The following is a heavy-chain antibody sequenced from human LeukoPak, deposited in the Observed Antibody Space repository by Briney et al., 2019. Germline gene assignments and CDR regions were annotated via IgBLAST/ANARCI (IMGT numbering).Heavy chain of an antibody. Sequence: SQTLSLTCAISGDSVSSNSAAWHWIRQSPSRGLEWLGRTYYRSKWYSDYAVSVKSRVTINPDTSKNQFSLHLNSVTPEDTAVYYCVRGSLAVAAIDYWGQETLVTVSS. V-gene: IGHV6-1*01. CDR2: TYYRSKWYS. D-gene: IGHD6-19*01. J-gene: IGHJ4*02. CDR1: GDSVSSNSAA. CDR3: VRGSLAVAAIDY.